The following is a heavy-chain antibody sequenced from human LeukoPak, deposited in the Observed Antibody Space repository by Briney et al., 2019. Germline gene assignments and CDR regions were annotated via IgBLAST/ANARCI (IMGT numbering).Heavy chain of an antibody. Sequence: SETLSLTCTVSGGSISTYYWNWIRQPPGKGLEWIGYIYHSGSTNYNPSLQSRVTISVDTSKNQFSLNLNSVTAVDTAVYYCATGYSSSSEEPNWFDPWGQGTLVTVSS. V-gene: IGHV4-59*01. J-gene: IGHJ5*02. CDR2: IYHSGST. CDR1: GGSISTYY. D-gene: IGHD6-6*01. CDR3: ATGYSSSSEEPNWFDP.